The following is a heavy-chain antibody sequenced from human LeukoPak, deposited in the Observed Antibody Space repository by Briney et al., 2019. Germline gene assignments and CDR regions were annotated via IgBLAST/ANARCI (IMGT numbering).Heavy chain of an antibody. CDR1: GFTFSTYS. J-gene: IGHJ5*02. D-gene: IGHD2-21*01. CDR3: AREIADGSQRFDP. CDR2: IGDSSSSI. V-gene: IGHV3-21*01. Sequence: PGGSLRLSCTASGFTFSTYSMNWVRQAPGKGLEWVSSIGDSSSSIYYADSVKGRFTISRDNAKNSLYLQMNSLRVEDTAVYYCAREIADGSQRFDPWGQGTLVTVSS.